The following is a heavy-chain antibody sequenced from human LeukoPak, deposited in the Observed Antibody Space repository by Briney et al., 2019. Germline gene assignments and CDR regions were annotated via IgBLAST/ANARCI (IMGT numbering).Heavy chain of an antibody. D-gene: IGHD2-21*02. CDR3: GKDPNGDYVGAFDI. CDR1: GFTFSKYA. V-gene: IGHV3-23*01. CDR2: ITAPGGRT. Sequence: PGGSLRLSCAPSGFTFSKYAMSWVRQVPGKGLEWVSSITAPGGRTYYADSVKGRFTISRDSSTNTLFLQMNSLRDEDTAVYYCGKDPNGDYVGAFDIWGQGTMVTVSS. J-gene: IGHJ3*02.